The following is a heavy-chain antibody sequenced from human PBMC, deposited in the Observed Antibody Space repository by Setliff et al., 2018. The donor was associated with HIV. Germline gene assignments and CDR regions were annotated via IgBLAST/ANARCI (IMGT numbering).Heavy chain of an antibody. J-gene: IGHJ6*03. CDR3: ARESGVPGYYYYYYMDV. Sequence: ASVKVSCKVSGYTLTELSMHWVRQAPGKGLEWMGWINAGTGNTKYSQNFQGRVTFSRDTSASTAYMELSSLRSEDTAVYYCARESGVPGYYYYYYMDVWGKGTTVTVSS. CDR2: INAGTGNT. V-gene: IGHV1-3*01. D-gene: IGHD3-3*01. CDR1: GYTLTELS.